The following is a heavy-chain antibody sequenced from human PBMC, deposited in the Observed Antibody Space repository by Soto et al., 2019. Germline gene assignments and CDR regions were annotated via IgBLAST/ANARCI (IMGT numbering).Heavy chain of an antibody. Sequence: SETLSLTCTVSGGSISSYYWSWIRQPPGKGLEWIGYIYYSGSTNYNPSLKSRVTISVDTSKNQFSLKLSSVTAADTAVYYCARDHYDILTGQPDAFDIWGQGTMVTVSS. V-gene: IGHV4-59*01. CDR1: GGSISSYY. CDR2: IYYSGST. J-gene: IGHJ3*02. D-gene: IGHD3-9*01. CDR3: ARDHYDILTGQPDAFDI.